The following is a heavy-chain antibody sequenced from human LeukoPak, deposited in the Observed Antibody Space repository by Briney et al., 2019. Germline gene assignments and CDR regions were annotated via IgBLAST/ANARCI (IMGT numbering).Heavy chain of an antibody. CDR3: ARDEYNWNYNNY. J-gene: IGHJ4*02. CDR1: GFTFSSYS. D-gene: IGHD1-7*01. V-gene: IGHV3-21*01. CDR2: ISSSSSYI. Sequence: PGGSLRLSCAASGFTFSSYSMNWVRQAPGKGLEWVSSISSSSSYIYYADSVEGRFTISRDNAKNSLYLQMNSLRAEDTAVYYCARDEYNWNYNNYWGQGTLVTVSS.